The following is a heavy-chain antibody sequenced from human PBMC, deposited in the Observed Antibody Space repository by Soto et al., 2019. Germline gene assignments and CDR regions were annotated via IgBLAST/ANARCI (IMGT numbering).Heavy chain of an antibody. J-gene: IGHJ4*02. CDR1: GGSISSGGYY. CDR2: IYYSGST. CDR3: ARDRVHRYFDY. V-gene: IGHV4-31*03. Sequence: QVQLQESGPGLVKPSQTLSLTCTVSGGSISSGGYYWSWIRQHPGKGLEWIGYIYYSGSTYYNPSLKSXXTXSXXTSKNQFSLKLSSVTAADTAVSYCARDRVHRYFDYWGQGTLVTVSS.